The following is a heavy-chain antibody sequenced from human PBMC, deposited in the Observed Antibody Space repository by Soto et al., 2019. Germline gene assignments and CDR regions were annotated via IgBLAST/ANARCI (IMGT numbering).Heavy chain of an antibody. J-gene: IGHJ4*02. CDR2: ISSSSSYI. CDR3: ARDSRLSSGDFDY. D-gene: IGHD3-16*01. CDR1: GFTFSSYS. Sequence: GGSLRLSCAASGFTFSSYSMNWVRQAPGKGLEWVSSISSSSSYIYYADSVKGRFTISRDNAKNSLYLQMNSLRAEDTAVYYCARDSRLSSGDFDYWGQGTLVTVSS. V-gene: IGHV3-21*01.